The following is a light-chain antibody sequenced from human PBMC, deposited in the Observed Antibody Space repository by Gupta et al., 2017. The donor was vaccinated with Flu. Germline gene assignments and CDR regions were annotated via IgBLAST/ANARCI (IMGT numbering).Light chain of an antibody. V-gene: IGKV1-39*01. CDR1: QSISKY. Sequence: ASVGDRVTITCRASQSISKYLNWYQQKPGKAPNVLIYTASSSQSGVPSRFSGSGSGTDFTLTISSLQPEDFATYYCQQSYSTPFTFGGGTKVEIK. CDR3: QQSYSTPFT. J-gene: IGKJ4*01. CDR2: TAS.